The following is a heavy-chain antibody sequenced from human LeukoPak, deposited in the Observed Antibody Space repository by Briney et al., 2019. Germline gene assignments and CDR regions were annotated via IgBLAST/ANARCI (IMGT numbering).Heavy chain of an antibody. CDR3: ARVLVFCSGGSCYSFVAPIALCYGMDV. D-gene: IGHD2-15*01. CDR1: GFTFSSYE. CDR2: ISSSGSTI. J-gene: IGHJ6*02. Sequence: GGSLRLSCAASGFTFSSYEMNWVRQAPGKGLEWVSYISSSGSTIYYADSVKGRFTISRDNAKNSLYLQMNSLRAEDTAVYYCARVLVFCSGGSCYSFVAPIALCYGMDVWGQGTTVTVSS. V-gene: IGHV3-48*03.